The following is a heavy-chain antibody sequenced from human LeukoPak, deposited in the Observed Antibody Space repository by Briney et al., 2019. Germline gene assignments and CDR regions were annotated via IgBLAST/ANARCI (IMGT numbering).Heavy chain of an antibody. CDR2: ISWSSGNL. V-gene: IGHV3-9*01. D-gene: IGHD5-12*01. CDR3: ARDAWRRAFNYGMDV. CDR1: GFTFDDYD. J-gene: IGHJ6*02. Sequence: PGRSLRLSCAASGFTFDDYDMHWVRQAPGKGLERVAGISWSSGNLGYADSVKGRFTISRDNAENSLHLQMNSLRTEDTALYFCARDAWRRAFNYGMDVWGQGTTVAVSS.